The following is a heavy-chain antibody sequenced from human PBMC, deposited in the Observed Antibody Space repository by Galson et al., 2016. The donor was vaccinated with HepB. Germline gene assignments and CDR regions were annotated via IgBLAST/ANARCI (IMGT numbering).Heavy chain of an antibody. CDR2: ISRSSNYI. CDR3: ARETTVDAVDI. J-gene: IGHJ3*02. V-gene: IGHV3-21*01. Sequence: SLRLSCAGSGFTFSGFGMNWVRQAPGKGLEWVSSISRSSNYIDYADSVKGRFTVSRDNAKNSLYLQMNSLRAEDTAGYYCARETTVDAVDIWGQGTMVTVSS. D-gene: IGHD1-1*01. CDR1: GFTFSGFG.